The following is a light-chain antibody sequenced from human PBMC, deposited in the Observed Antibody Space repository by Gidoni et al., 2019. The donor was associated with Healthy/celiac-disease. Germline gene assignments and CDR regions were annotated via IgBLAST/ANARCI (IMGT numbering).Light chain of an antibody. J-gene: IGLJ2*01. CDR1: SSDVGGYNY. CDR2: AVS. CDR3: SSYTSSSTLVV. Sequence: QSALTQPAAVSGSPGQSITISCTGTSSDVGGYNYVSWYQQHQGKAPKLMIYAVSNRPSGVSNRFSGSKSGNTASLTISWLQAEDEADYYCSSYTSSSTLVVFGGGTKLTVL. V-gene: IGLV2-14*01.